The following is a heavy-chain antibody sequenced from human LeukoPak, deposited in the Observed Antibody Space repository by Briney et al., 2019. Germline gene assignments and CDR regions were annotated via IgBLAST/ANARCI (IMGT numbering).Heavy chain of an antibody. CDR3: ARHDYTYAYFDY. CDR2: IYYSGST. Sequence: PSETLSLTCSVSAGSISRYYWSWIRQPPGKGLEWIGYIYYSGSTNYNPSLKSRVTISVDTSKSQFSLKLSSVTAADTAVYYCARHDYTYAYFDYWGQGTLVTVSS. J-gene: IGHJ4*02. CDR1: AGSISRYY. V-gene: IGHV4-59*08. D-gene: IGHD4-11*01.